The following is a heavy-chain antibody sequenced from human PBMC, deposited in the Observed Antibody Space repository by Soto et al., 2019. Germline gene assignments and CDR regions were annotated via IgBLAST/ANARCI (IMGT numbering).Heavy chain of an antibody. D-gene: IGHD3-10*01. CDR3: ARGQGTRENWFDP. V-gene: IGHV4-4*02. CDR2: IYHSGST. Sequence: SETLSLTCAVSGGSISSSNWWSWVRQPPGKGLEWIGEIYHSGSTNYNPSLKSRVTISVDKSKNQFSLKLSSVTAADTAVYYCARGQGTRENWFDPWGQGTLVTVSS. CDR1: GGSISSSNW. J-gene: IGHJ5*02.